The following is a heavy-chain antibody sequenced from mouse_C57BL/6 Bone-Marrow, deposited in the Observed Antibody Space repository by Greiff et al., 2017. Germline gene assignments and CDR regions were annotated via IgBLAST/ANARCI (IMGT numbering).Heavy chain of an antibody. CDR2: ISDGGSYT. CDR1: GFTFSSYA. J-gene: IGHJ4*01. CDR3: ASSFLYYAMDY. D-gene: IGHD1-1*01. Sequence: EVMLVESGGGLVKPGGSLKLSCAASGFTFSSYAMSWVRQTPEKRLEWVATISDGGSYTYYPDNVKGRFTISRDNAKNNLYLQMSHLKSEDTAMYYCASSFLYYAMDYWGQGTSVTVSS. V-gene: IGHV5-4*03.